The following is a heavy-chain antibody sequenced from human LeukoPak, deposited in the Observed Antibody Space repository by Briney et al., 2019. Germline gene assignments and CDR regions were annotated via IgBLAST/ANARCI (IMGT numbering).Heavy chain of an antibody. CDR1: GFTFSSYS. Sequence: GGSLRLSCAASGFTFSSYSMNWVRQAPGKGLEWVSYISSSSSTIYYADSVKGRFTISRDNAKNSLYLQMSSLRAEDTAVYYCARDDILTGYQAFDIWGQGTMVTVSS. V-gene: IGHV3-48*01. D-gene: IGHD3-9*01. CDR3: ARDDILTGYQAFDI. J-gene: IGHJ3*02. CDR2: ISSSSSTI.